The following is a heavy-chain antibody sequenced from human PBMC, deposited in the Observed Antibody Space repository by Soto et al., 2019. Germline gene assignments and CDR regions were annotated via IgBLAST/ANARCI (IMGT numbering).Heavy chain of an antibody. CDR3: AGDLCRDGFGERSDY. Sequence: QVQLVESGGGVVQPGRSLRLSCAASGFTFTTYAMQWVRQAPGKGLEWVAVMSSDGSNTYYADSVKGRFTISRDNSKNRLYLQMSSLRAEDTAVYFCAGDLCRDGFGERSDYWGQGTLVTVSS. CDR1: GFTFTTYA. D-gene: IGHD3-10*01. V-gene: IGHV3-30-3*01. CDR2: MSSDGSNT. J-gene: IGHJ4*02.